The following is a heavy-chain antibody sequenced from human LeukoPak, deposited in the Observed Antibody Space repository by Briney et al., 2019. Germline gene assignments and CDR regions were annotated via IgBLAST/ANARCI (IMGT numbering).Heavy chain of an antibody. D-gene: IGHD3-3*01. CDR2: IKQDGSET. CDR3: ARDCWGGYRVDLFDL. CDR1: GFTFSNYW. Sequence: GGSLRLSCAPSGFTFSNYWMSWVRRAPGKGLEWVANIKQDGSETYYVDSVRGRFTISRDNAQNSLYLQMNSLRAEDTAVYYCARDCWGGYRVDLFDLWGQGILVTVSS. J-gene: IGHJ4*02. V-gene: IGHV3-7*01.